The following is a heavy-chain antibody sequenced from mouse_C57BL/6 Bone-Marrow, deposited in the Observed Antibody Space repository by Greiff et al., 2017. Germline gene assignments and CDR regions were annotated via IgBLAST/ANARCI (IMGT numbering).Heavy chain of an antibody. J-gene: IGHJ1*03. D-gene: IGHD1-1*01. Sequence: EVQLVESGGDLAKPGGSLKLSCAASGFTFSSYGMSWVRQTPDKRLEWVATISSGGSYTYYPDSVKGRFTISRDNAKNTLYLQMSSLTAEDTAMYYCARQGTVWYFDVWGTGTTVTVSS. CDR3: ARQGTVWYFDV. V-gene: IGHV5-6*01. CDR1: GFTFSSYG. CDR2: ISSGGSYT.